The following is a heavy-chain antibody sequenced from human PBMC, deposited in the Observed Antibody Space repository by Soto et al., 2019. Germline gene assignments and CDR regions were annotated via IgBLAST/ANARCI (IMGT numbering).Heavy chain of an antibody. CDR3: ARDIYGGNCCDAFDI. CDR2: ISPYNGKT. V-gene: IGHV1-18*01. D-gene: IGHD2-15*01. Sequence: QAQLAQSGAEVKKPGASVNISCKASGYTFTNYGFIWVRQAPGHGLEWVGWISPYNGKTEYAQKFRGRVTMTRDKPTSTAYMELRSLRSDDTAVYYCARDIYGGNCCDAFDIWGQGTMVTVSS. J-gene: IGHJ3*02. CDR1: GYTFTNYG.